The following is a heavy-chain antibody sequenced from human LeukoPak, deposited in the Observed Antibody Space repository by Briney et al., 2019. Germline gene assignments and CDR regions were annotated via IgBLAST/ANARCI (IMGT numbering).Heavy chain of an antibody. V-gene: IGHV4-39*01. CDR3: ASIPRRRSYRTTDY. CDR2: IYYSGST. CDR1: GGSISSSSYY. J-gene: IGHJ4*02. D-gene: IGHD1-26*01. Sequence: SETLSLTCTVSGGSISSSSYYWGWIRQPPGKGLEWIGSIYYSGSTYYNPSLKSRVTISVDTSKNQFSLKLSSVTAADTAVYCCASIPRRRSYRTTDYWGQGTLVTVSS.